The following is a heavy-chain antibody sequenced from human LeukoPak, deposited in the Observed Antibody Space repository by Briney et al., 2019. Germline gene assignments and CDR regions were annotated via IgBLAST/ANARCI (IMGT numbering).Heavy chain of an antibody. CDR3: AKDREYSGSWLDAFDI. J-gene: IGHJ3*02. CDR2: ISGSGGST. D-gene: IGHD1-26*01. CDR1: GFTFSSYA. V-gene: IGHV3-23*01. Sequence: GASLRLSCAASGFTFSSYAMSWVRQAPGKGLEWVSAISGSGGSTYYADSVKGRFTISRDNPKNTLYLQMNSLRAEDTAVYYCAKDREYSGSWLDAFDIWGQGTMVTVSS.